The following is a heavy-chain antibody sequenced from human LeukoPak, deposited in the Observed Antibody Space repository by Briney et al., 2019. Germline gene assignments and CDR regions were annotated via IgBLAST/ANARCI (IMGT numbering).Heavy chain of an antibody. J-gene: IGHJ4*02. Sequence: VGSLRLSCAASGFIFSNYGMNWVRQAPGKGLEWVSGIGVGGTTYYADSVKGRFTISRDTSKNTLYLQMNSLRAEDTAVYYCAKAQGYYECWGQGTLVTVSS. CDR1: GFIFSNYG. CDR2: IGVGGTT. D-gene: IGHD3-22*01. V-gene: IGHV3-23*01. CDR3: AKAQGYYEC.